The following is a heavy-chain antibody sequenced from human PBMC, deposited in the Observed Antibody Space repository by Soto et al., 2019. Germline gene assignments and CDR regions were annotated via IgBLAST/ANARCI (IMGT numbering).Heavy chain of an antibody. CDR2: IWYDGSNK. Sequence: QVQLVESGGGVVQPGRSLRLSCAASGFTFSSYGMHWVRQAPGKGLEWVAVIWYDGSNKYYADSVKGRFTIARDNSKYTLYLQMNSLRAEDTAVYYCARAEDIVVVVAATLGALDIWGQGTMVTVSS. CDR3: ARAEDIVVVVAATLGALDI. CDR1: GFTFSSYG. D-gene: IGHD2-15*01. J-gene: IGHJ3*02. V-gene: IGHV3-33*01.